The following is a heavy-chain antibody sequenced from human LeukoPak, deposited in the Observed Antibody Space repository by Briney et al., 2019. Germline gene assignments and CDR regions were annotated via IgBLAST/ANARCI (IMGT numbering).Heavy chain of an antibody. Sequence: APVKVSCKASGYTFTSYGISWVRQAPGQGLEWMGWISADNGNTNYAQKFQGRVTMTRDTSTSTVYMELSSLGSEDTAVYYCATGAGSSCPDYWGQGTLVTVSS. V-gene: IGHV1-18*01. CDR3: ATGAGSSCPDY. CDR2: ISADNGNT. CDR1: GYTFTSYG. J-gene: IGHJ4*02. D-gene: IGHD6-13*01.